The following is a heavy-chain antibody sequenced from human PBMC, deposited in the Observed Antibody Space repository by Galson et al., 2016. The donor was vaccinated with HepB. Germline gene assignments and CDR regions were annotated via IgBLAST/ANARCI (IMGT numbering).Heavy chain of an antibody. CDR3: ARVEGSTIFGVVITPYYFDY. V-gene: IGHV1-18*01. CDR2: ISVYDANT. Sequence: KVSCKASGYSFTSYGISWVRQAPGQGLGWMGWISVYDANTNYAHKLQGRVTMNTDTSTSTAYMELRSLRSDDTAVYYCARVEGSTIFGVVITPYYFDYWGQGTLVTVSS. D-gene: IGHD3-3*01. J-gene: IGHJ4*02. CDR1: GYSFTSYG.